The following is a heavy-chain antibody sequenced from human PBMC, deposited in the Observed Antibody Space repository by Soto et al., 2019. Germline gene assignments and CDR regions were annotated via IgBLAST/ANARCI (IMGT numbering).Heavy chain of an antibody. CDR1: GFTFSSYG. J-gene: IGHJ4*02. D-gene: IGHD3-3*01. CDR3: ARDWTPEWGLGY. V-gene: IGHV3-33*01. Sequence: SLRLSCAASGFTFSSYGMHWVRQAPGKGLEWVAVIWYDGSNKYYADSVKGRFTISRDNSKNTLYLQMNSLRAEDTAVYYCARDWTPEWGLGYWGQGTLVTVSS. CDR2: IWYDGSNK.